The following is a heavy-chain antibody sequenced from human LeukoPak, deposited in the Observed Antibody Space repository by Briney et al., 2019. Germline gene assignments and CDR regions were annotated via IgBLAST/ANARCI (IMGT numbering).Heavy chain of an antibody. CDR3: AREPIVVVPAAISPRGFDY. V-gene: IGHV3-30-3*01. CDR1: GFTFSSYA. J-gene: IGHJ4*02. D-gene: IGHD2-2*02. CDR2: ISYDGSNK. Sequence: GGSLRLSYAASGFTFSSYAMHWVRQAPGKGLEWVAVISYDGSNKYYADSVKGRFTISRDNSKNTLYLQMNSLRAEDTAVYYCAREPIVVVPAAISPRGFDYWGQGTLVTVSS.